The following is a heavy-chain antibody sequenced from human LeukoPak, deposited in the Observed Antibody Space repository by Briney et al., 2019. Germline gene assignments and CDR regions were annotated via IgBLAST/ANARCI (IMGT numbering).Heavy chain of an antibody. CDR2: IYYSGST. CDR3: ARQYGDYDDY. J-gene: IGHJ4*02. D-gene: IGHD4-17*01. CDR1: GGSISSYY. Sequence: SETLSLTCTVSGGSISSYYWSWIRQPPGKGLEWIGYIYYSGSTNYNPSLKSRVTISVDTSKNQFSLKLSSVTAADTAVYYCARQYGDYDDYWGQGTLVTVSS. V-gene: IGHV4-59*01.